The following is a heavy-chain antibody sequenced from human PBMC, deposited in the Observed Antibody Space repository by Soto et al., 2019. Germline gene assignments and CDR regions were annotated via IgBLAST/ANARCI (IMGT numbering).Heavy chain of an antibody. CDR1: GGSFSGYY. CDR3: ARDRGYCSSTSCYSRNV. D-gene: IGHD2-2*01. V-gene: IGHV4-34*01. Sequence: QVQLQQWGAGLLKPSETLSLTCAVYGGSFSGYYWSWIRQPPGKGLEWIGEINHSGSTNYNPSLKSRVTISVDTSKIQFSLKLSSVAAADTAVYYCARDRGYCSSTSCYSRNVWGQGTTVTVSS. CDR2: INHSGST. J-gene: IGHJ6*02.